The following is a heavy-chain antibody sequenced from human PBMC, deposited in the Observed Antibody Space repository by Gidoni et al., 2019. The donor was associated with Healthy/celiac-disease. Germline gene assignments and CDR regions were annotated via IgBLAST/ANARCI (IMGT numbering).Heavy chain of an antibody. J-gene: IGHJ5*02. Sequence: QVQLQESGPGLVKPSQTLSLTCTVSGGSISSGSYYWSWLRQPAGKGLEWIGRIYTSGSTHYNPSLKSRVTISVYTSKNQFSLKLSSVTAADTAVYYCAREVVSGSYWFDPWGQGTLVTVSS. CDR3: AREVVSGSYWFDP. CDR2: IYTSGST. CDR1: GGSISSGSYY. D-gene: IGHD1-26*01. V-gene: IGHV4-61*02.